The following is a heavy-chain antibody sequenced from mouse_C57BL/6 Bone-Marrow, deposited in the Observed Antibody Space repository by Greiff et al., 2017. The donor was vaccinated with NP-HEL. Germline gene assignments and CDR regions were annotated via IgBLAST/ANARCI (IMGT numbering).Heavy chain of an antibody. CDR3: ARQGQLRLRYFDY. Sequence: VQLKESGGDLVKPGGSLKLSCAASGFTFSSYGMSWVRQTPDKRLEWVATISSGGSYTYYPDSVKGRFTISRDNAKNTLYLQMSSLKSEDTAMYYCARQGQLRLRYFDYWGQGTTLTVSS. V-gene: IGHV5-6*01. D-gene: IGHD3-2*02. CDR1: GFTFSSYG. J-gene: IGHJ2*01. CDR2: ISSGGSYT.